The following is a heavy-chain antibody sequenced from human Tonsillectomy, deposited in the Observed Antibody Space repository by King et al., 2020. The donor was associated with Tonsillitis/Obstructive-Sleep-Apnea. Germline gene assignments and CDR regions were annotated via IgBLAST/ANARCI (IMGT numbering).Heavy chain of an antibody. Sequence: VQLVQSGAEVKKPGASVKVSCKASGYTFSGHFMHWVRQAPGQGLEWMGWINPNRGVTNYAQKFQGRVTMTRDTSISTAYMELSRLRSDDTAVYYCARVAGDGFSLPYYYYGMDVWGQGTTVTVSS. CDR2: INPNRGVT. CDR3: ARVAGDGFSLPYYYYGMDV. CDR1: GYTFSGHF. J-gene: IGHJ6*02. V-gene: IGHV1-2*02. D-gene: IGHD5-24*01.